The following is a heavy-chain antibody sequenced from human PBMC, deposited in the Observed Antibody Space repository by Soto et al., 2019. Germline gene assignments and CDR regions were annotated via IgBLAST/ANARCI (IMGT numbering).Heavy chain of an antibody. CDR3: ARQDGAANFYFGY. D-gene: IGHD1-1*01. Sequence: PGESLKISCKGSDYTFAAYWIAWVRQMPGKGLEWMGIIYPGDSDTRYSPSFQGQVTISADKSISTAYLQWSSLKASDTAMYYCARQDGAANFYFGYWGQGTLVTVSS. J-gene: IGHJ4*02. V-gene: IGHV5-51*01. CDR1: DYTFAAYW. CDR2: IYPGDSDT.